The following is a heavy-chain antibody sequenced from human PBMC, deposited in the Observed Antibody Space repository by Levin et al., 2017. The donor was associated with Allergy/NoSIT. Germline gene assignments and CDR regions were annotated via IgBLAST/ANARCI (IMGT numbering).Heavy chain of an antibody. J-gene: IGHJ4*02. CDR3: ARPSNYGDYYFDY. D-gene: IGHD4-17*01. Sequence: GGSLRLSCAASGFTFSDYYMSWIRQAPGKGLEWVSYISSSGSTIYYADSVKGRFTISRDNAKNSLYLQMNSLRAEDTAVYYCARPSNYGDYYFDYWGQGTLVTVSS. CDR1: GFTFSDYY. CDR2: ISSSGSTI. V-gene: IGHV3-11*01.